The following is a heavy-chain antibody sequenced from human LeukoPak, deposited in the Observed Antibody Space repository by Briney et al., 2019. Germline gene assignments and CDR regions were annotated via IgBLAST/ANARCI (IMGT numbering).Heavy chain of an antibody. Sequence: SETLSLTCTVSGGSISSSSYYWGWIRQPPGKGLEWIGSIYYSGSTYYNPSLKSRVTISVDTPKNQFSLKLSSVTAADTAVYYCARRRAYYGSGSYYNVFDYWGQGTLVTVSS. J-gene: IGHJ4*02. CDR1: GGSISSSSYY. V-gene: IGHV4-39*01. CDR3: ARRRAYYGSGSYYNVFDY. D-gene: IGHD3-10*01. CDR2: IYYSGST.